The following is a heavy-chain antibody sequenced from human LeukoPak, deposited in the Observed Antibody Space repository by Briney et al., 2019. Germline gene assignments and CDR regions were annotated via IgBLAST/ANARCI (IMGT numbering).Heavy chain of an antibody. CDR1: GFTFISYA. CDR3: VKDLGELAAAGRDL. V-gene: IGHV3-64D*06. Sequence: GGSLRLSCSASGFTFISYAMHWVRQAAGKGLEYVSAISSNGGSTYYADSVKGRFTISRDNSKNTLYLQMSSLRAEDTAVYYCVKDLGELAAAGRDLWGQGTLVTVSS. CDR2: ISSNGGST. D-gene: IGHD6-13*01. J-gene: IGHJ5*02.